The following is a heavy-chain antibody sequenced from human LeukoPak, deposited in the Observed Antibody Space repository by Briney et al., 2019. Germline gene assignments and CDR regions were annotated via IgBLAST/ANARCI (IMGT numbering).Heavy chain of an antibody. J-gene: IGHJ6*03. CDR2: IYYSGST. V-gene: IGHV4-39*07. Sequence: PSETLSLTCTVSGGSISSSNYYWGWIRQPPGKGLEWIGSIYYSGSTYYNPSLKSRVAISLTTSKNQFSLKLSSVTAADTAIYYCARDFSSSSTVYYYYYMDVWGKGTTVTVSS. D-gene: IGHD6-6*01. CDR1: GGSISSSNYY. CDR3: ARDFSSSSTVYYYYYMDV.